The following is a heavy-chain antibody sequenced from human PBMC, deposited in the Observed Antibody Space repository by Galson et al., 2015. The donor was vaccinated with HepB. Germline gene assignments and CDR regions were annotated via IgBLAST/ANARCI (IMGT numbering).Heavy chain of an antibody. CDR2: FYDSGSS. V-gene: IGHV4-59*01. CDR3: ARSLSGYDSGDL. D-gene: IGHD5-12*01. CDR1: GGSISSYH. Sequence: ETLSLTCTVSGGSISSYHWSWIRQPPGKGLEWIGYFYDSGSSNWDPSLKSRVTMSVDTSKNQLSLRLSSATAADTAVYYYARSLSGYDSGDLWGQGTLVTVSS. J-gene: IGHJ4*02.